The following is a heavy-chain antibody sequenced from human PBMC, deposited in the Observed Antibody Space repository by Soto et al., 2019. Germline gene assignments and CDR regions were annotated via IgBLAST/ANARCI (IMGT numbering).Heavy chain of an antibody. D-gene: IGHD4-17*01. J-gene: IGHJ4*02. V-gene: IGHV3-33*01. Sequence: QVQLVESGGGVVQPGRSLRLSCAASGFTFSSYGMHWVRQAPGKGLEWVAVIWYDGSNKYYADSVKGRFTISRDNSKNTLYLQMNSVRAEDTAVYYCARGDGDVFDYWGQGTLVTVSS. CDR3: ARGDGDVFDY. CDR1: GFTFSSYG. CDR2: IWYDGSNK.